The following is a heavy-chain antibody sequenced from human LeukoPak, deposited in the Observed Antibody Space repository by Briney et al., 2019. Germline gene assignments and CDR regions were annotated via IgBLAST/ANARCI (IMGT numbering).Heavy chain of an antibody. CDR2: VTWNSGKI. V-gene: IGHV3-9*01. CDR3: VKGMGSTYYYAFDL. Sequence: GGSLRLSCTVSRFTFDDYAMHWVRQAPGKGLEWVSGVTWNSGKIDYADSVKGRFTISRDNARNSLYLQMNSLRPDDTAFYYCVKGMGSTYYYAFDLWGLGTLVTVSS. D-gene: IGHD3-22*01. CDR1: RFTFDDYA. J-gene: IGHJ3*01.